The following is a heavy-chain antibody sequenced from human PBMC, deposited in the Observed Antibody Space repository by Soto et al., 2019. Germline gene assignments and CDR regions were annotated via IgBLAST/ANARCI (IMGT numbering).Heavy chain of an antibody. D-gene: IGHD6-6*01. CDR2: IYWDDEE. CDR3: ARRYDSSFDF. CDR1: GFSLRSLGMA. Sequence: QITLKESGPTLLKPTQTLTLTCTFSGFSLRSLGMAVGWIRQPPGRALEWVALIYWDDEERYSPSLQSRLTITKDTSKNHVVLTMTTMDPVDTAIYYCARRYDSSFDFWGQGIPVTVSS. V-gene: IGHV2-5*02. J-gene: IGHJ4*02.